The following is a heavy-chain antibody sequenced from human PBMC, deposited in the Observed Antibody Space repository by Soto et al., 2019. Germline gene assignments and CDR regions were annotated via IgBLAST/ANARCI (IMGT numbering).Heavy chain of an antibody. V-gene: IGHV1-69*06. D-gene: IGHD3-10*01. J-gene: IGHJ6*02. CDR3: ARARGTMVRGVTRAANYYYGMDV. Sequence: GASVKVSSKASGGTFSSHAISWVRQAPGQGLEWMGGIIPIFGTANYAQKFQGRVTITADKSTSTAYMELSSLRSEDTAVYYCARARGTMVRGVTRAANYYYGMDVWGQGTTVTVSS. CDR2: IIPIFGTA. CDR1: GGTFSSHA.